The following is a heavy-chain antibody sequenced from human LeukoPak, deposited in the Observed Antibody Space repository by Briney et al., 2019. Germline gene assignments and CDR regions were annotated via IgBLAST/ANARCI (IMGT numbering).Heavy chain of an antibody. CDR1: GGTFSCYT. CDR3: ATWSEERVDY. V-gene: IGHV1-69*02. D-gene: IGHD1-1*01. CDR2: IIPILGIA. J-gene: IGHJ4*02. Sequence: GSSVKVSCKASGGTFSCYTIGWVRQAPGQGLEWMGRIIPILGIANYAQKFQGRVTITADKSTSTAYMELSSLRSEDTAVYYCATWSEERVDYWGQGTLVTVSS.